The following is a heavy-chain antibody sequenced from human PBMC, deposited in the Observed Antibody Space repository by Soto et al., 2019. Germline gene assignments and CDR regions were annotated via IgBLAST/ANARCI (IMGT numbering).Heavy chain of an antibody. CDR1: GGSISSSSYY. Sequence: SETLSLTCTVSGGSISSSSYYWGWIRQPPGKGLEWIGSIYYSGSTYYNPSLKSRVTISVDTSKNQFSLKLSSVTAADTAVYYCARGGPYCSSTSCYRGKLHWFDPWGQGTQVTVS. D-gene: IGHD2-2*01. V-gene: IGHV4-39*01. CDR2: IYYSGST. J-gene: IGHJ5*02. CDR3: ARGGPYCSSTSCYRGKLHWFDP.